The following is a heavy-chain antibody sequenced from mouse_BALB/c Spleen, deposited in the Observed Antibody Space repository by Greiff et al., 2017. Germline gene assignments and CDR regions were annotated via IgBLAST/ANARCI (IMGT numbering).Heavy chain of an antibody. V-gene: IGHV14-3*02. J-gene: IGHJ4*01. CDR1: GFNIKDTY. Sequence: EVQLQQSGAELVKPGASVKLSCTASGFNIKDTYMHWVKQRPEQGLEWIGRIDPANGNTKYDPKFQGKATITADTSSNTAYPQLSSLTSEDTAVYYCASGTGAPYYAMDYWGQGTSVTVSS. CDR3: ASGTGAPYYAMDY. CDR2: IDPANGNT. D-gene: IGHD4-1*01.